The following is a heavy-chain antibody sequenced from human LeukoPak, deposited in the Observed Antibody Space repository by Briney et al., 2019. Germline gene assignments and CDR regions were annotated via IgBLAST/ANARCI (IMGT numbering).Heavy chain of an antibody. D-gene: IGHD3-9*01. J-gene: IGHJ4*02. CDR1: GGSISSYY. Sequence: ETLSLTCTVSGGSISSYYWSWIRQPPGKGLEWVTTITGGGDTTYYADSVKGRFTISRDNSKNTLYLQMNNLRAEDTAIYYCAKAANYDILTGYYLDYWGQGTLVTVSS. V-gene: IGHV3-23*01. CDR2: ITGGGDTT. CDR3: AKAANYDILTGYYLDY.